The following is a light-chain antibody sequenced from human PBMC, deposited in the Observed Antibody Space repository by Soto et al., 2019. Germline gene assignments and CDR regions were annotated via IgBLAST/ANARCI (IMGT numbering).Light chain of an antibody. Sequence: QSVLTQPPSTSGTPGQRVTISCSGDSSNIAKNYVYWYQQVTGMAPKLLIYSDNQRPSGVPDRFYGSKSGTSASLAISGLRSEDEADYYCAAWDDRLSGYGFGGGTKFTVL. CDR2: SDN. CDR1: SSNIAKNY. J-gene: IGLJ1*01. CDR3: AAWDDRLSGYG. V-gene: IGLV1-47*02.